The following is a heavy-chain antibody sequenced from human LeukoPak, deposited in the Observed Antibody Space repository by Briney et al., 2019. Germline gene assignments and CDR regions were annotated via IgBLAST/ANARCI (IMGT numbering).Heavy chain of an antibody. CDR2: ITPIFGTA. D-gene: IGHD2-2*02. CDR3: ARWAGYCSITNCYTAFDY. V-gene: IGHV1-69*01. Sequence: SVKVSCKASGGTFSNYAINWVRQAPGQGLEWMGGITPIFGTANYAQRFQGRVTITADESTRTAYMELSSLRSEDTAVYYCARWAGYCSITNCYTAFDYWGQGTLVTVSS. CDR1: GGTFSNYA. J-gene: IGHJ4*02.